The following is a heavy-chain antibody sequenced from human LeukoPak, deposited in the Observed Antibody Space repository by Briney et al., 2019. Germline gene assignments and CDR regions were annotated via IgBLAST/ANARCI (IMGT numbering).Heavy chain of an antibody. CDR1: GFTFSSYA. V-gene: IGHV3-64D*06. Sequence: GGSLRLSCSASGFTFSSYAMHWVRQAPGKGLEYVSAISSNGGSTYYADSVKGRFTISRDNSKNTLYLQMSSLRAEDTAVYYCARDVEGGTFDIWGQGTTVTVSS. CDR3: ARDVEGGTFDI. CDR2: ISSNGGST. J-gene: IGHJ3*02. D-gene: IGHD3-16*01.